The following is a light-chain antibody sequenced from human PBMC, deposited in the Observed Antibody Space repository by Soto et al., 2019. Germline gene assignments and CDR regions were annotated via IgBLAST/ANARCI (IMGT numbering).Light chain of an antibody. J-gene: IGLJ2*01. CDR3: SSYRSSSTPYVV. Sequence: QSALTQPASVSGSPGQSITISCTGTSSDVGGYNYVSWYQHHPGRAPQLMIYDVSNRPSGVSSRFSGSKSGNTASLTISGLQAEDEADYYCSSYRSSSTPYVVFGGGTQLTVL. CDR1: SSDVGGYNY. CDR2: DVS. V-gene: IGLV2-14*03.